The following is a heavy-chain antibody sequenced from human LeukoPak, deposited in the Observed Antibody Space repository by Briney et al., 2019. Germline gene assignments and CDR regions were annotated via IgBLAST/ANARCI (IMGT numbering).Heavy chain of an antibody. CDR2: IYYSGNT. CDR3: ARGITLFDY. V-gene: IGHV4-31*03. CDR1: GSSISSDDYY. Sequence: SQTLSLTCTVSGSSISSDDYYWSWIRQHPGKGLEWVGYIYYSGNTYYNPSLKSRVTISVDTSKNQFSLKLSSVTAADTAVYYCARGITLFDYWGRGTLVTVSS. D-gene: IGHD3-10*01. J-gene: IGHJ4*02.